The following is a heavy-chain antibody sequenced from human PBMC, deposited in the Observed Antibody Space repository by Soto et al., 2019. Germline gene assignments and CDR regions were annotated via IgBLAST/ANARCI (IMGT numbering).Heavy chain of an antibody. CDR3: ARSGGATRNWFDP. CDR1: GYSFTSYW. CDR2: IDPSDSYT. V-gene: IGHV5-10-1*01. Sequence: GESLKISCNGSGYSFTSYWISWVRQMPGKGLEWMGRIDPSDSYTNYSPSFQGHVTISADKSISTAYLQWSSLKASDTAMYYCARSGGATRNWFDPWGQGTLVTVSS. D-gene: IGHD1-26*01. J-gene: IGHJ5*02.